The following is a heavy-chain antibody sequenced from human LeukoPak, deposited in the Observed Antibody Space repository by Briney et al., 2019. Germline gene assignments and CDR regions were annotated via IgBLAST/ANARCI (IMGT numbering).Heavy chain of an antibody. CDR1: GFTFSSYA. Sequence: PGGSLRLSCAASGFTFSSYAMSWVRQAPGKGLEWVSAISGSGGSTYYADSVKGRFTISRDNSKNTLYLQMNSLRAEDTAVYYCAKGPILPWFGELPYFDYWGQGTLVTVSS. CDR2: ISGSGGST. J-gene: IGHJ4*02. V-gene: IGHV3-23*01. D-gene: IGHD3-10*01. CDR3: AKGPILPWFGELPYFDY.